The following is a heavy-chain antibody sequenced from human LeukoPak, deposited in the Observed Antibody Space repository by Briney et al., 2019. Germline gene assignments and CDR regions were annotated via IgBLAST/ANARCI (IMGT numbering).Heavy chain of an antibody. CDR1: GGSFSGYY. D-gene: IGHD6-19*01. CDR2: INHSGST. CDR3: ARDGNGWPTYYFDY. V-gene: IGHV4-34*01. Sequence: SETLSLTCAVYGGSFSGYYWSWIRQPPGKGLEWIGEINHSGSTNYNPSLKSRVTISVDTSKNQFSLKLSSVTAADTAVYYCARDGNGWPTYYFDYWGQGTLVTVSS. J-gene: IGHJ4*02.